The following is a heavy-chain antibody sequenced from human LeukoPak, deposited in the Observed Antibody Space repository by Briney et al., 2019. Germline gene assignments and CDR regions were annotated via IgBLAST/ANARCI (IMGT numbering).Heavy chain of an antibody. CDR2: IIPILGIA. J-gene: IGHJ6*02. D-gene: IGHD2-2*01. Sequence: SVKVFCKASGGTFSSYAISWVRQAPGQGLEWMGRIIPILGIANYAQKFQGRVTITADKSTSTAYMELSSLRSEDTAVYYCASPYSYCSSTSCHYYPYYYGMDVWGQGTTVTVSS. V-gene: IGHV1-69*04. CDR1: GGTFSSYA. CDR3: ASPYSYCSSTSCHYYPYYYGMDV.